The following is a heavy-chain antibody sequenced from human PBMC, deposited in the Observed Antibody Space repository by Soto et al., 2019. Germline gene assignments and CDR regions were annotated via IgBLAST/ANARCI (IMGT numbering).Heavy chain of an antibody. J-gene: IGHJ4*02. D-gene: IGHD1-26*01. CDR1: GGSITSSY. CDR2: IYCSGST. V-gene: IGHV4-59*01. Sequence: QVQLQESGPGLVKPSETLSLPCTVSGGSITSSYWSWIRQPPGKGLEWIGYIYCSGSTNYNPSLKRRVITPVNTSKNPFSLKLSSVTAAAAAVYYWARGEEGAATPSGYWGQGTPVTVSS. CDR3: ARGEEGAATPSGY.